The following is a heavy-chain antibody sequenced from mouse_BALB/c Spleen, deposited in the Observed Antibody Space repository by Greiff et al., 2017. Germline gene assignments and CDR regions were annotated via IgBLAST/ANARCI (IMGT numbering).Heavy chain of an antibody. CDR3: ARFYDTGAMDY. J-gene: IGHJ4*01. D-gene: IGHD2-12*01. CDR1: GFTFSSFG. Sequence: EVKLVESGGGLVQPGGSRKLSCAASGFTFSSFGMHWVRQAPEKGLEWVAYISSGSSTIYYADTVKGRFTISRDNPKNTLFLQMTSLRSEDTAMYYCARFYDTGAMDYWGQGTSVTVSS. V-gene: IGHV5-17*02. CDR2: ISSGSSTI.